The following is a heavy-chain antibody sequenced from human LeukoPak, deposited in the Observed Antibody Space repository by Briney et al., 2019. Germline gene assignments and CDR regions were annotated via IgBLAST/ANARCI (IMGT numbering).Heavy chain of an antibody. D-gene: IGHD6-6*01. CDR3: ARDPAQGSSVSYYGMDV. J-gene: IGHJ6*02. CDR1: GGSISSSNW. Sequence: PSETLSLTCAVSGGSISSSNWWSWVRQPPGKGLEWIGEIYHSGSTNYNPSLKSRVTKSVDKSKNQFSLKLSSVTAADTAVYYCARDPAQGSSVSYYGMDVWGQGTTITVSS. V-gene: IGHV4-4*02. CDR2: IYHSGST.